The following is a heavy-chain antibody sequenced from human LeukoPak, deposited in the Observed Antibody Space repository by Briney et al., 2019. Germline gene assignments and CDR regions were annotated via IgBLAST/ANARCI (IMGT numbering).Heavy chain of an antibody. CDR3: ARWGSYYDSSGYRCLDY. Sequence: ASVKVSCKASGYTFTSYGISWVRRAPGQGLEWMGWISAYNGNTNYAQKLQGRVTMTTDTSTSTAYMELRSLRSDDTAVYYCARWGSYYDSSGYRCLDYWGQGTLVTVSS. CDR1: GYTFTSYG. J-gene: IGHJ4*02. V-gene: IGHV1-18*01. CDR2: ISAYNGNT. D-gene: IGHD3-22*01.